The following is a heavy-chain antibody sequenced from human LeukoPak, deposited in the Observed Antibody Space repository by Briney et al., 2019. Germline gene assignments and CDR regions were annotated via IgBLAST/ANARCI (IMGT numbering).Heavy chain of an antibody. Sequence: SETLSLTCTVSGGSISSYYWSWIRQPAGKGLEWIGRIYTSGSTNYNPSLKSRVTMSVDTSKNQFSLKLSSVTAADKAVYYCAISSGSYSYGAFDIWGQGTMVTVSS. J-gene: IGHJ3*02. D-gene: IGHD1-26*01. CDR2: IYTSGST. CDR3: AISSGSYSYGAFDI. V-gene: IGHV4-4*07. CDR1: GGSISSYY.